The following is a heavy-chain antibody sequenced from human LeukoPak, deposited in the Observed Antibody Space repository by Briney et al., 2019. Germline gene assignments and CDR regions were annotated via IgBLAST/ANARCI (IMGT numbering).Heavy chain of an antibody. Sequence: SETLSLTCTVYGGSFNDYYWTWIRQSPGKGLEWVAEIIHSGRTNYNPSLGSRVSLSVDTSKRQFSLKLTSVTAADTAVYYCARVDDYGDYGDYFDYWGQGTLVTVSS. CDR2: IIHSGRT. CDR1: GGSFNDYY. V-gene: IGHV4-34*12. CDR3: ARVDDYGDYGDYFDY. J-gene: IGHJ4*02. D-gene: IGHD4-17*01.